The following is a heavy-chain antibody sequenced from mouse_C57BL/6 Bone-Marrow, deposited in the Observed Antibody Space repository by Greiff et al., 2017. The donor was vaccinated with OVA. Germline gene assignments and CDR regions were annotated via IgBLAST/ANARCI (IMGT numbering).Heavy chain of an antibody. CDR3: ITSWEIYYGNYDWFAY. CDR1: GFNIKDDY. V-gene: IGHV14-4*01. D-gene: IGHD2-1*01. Sequence: EVQLQQSGAELVRPGASVKLSCTASGFNIKDDYMHWVKQRPEQGLEWIGWIDPENGDTEYASKFQGKATITADTSSNTAYLQLSSLTSEDTAVYYCITSWEIYYGNYDWFAYWGQGTLVTVSA. CDR2: IDPENGDT. J-gene: IGHJ3*01.